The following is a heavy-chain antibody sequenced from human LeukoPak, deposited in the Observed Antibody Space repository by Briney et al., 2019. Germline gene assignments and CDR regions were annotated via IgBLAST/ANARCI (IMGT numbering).Heavy chain of an antibody. CDR3: AKRGVVIRVILVGFHKEANYFDS. Sequence: GGSLRLSCAVSGITLSDYGMSWVRQAPGKGLEWVAGISGSGGRTNYADSVKGRFTVSRDNPRNTLYLQMNSLRAEDTAVYFCAKRGVVIRVILVGFHKEANYFDSWGQGALVTVSS. V-gene: IGHV3-23*01. D-gene: IGHD3-22*01. CDR2: ISGSGGRT. J-gene: IGHJ4*02. CDR1: GITLSDYG.